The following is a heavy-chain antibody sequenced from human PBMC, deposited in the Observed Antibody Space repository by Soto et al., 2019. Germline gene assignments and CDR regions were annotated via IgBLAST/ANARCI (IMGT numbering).Heavy chain of an antibody. CDR1: GFPFSDYY. CDR3: ARESAALNWFDP. J-gene: IGHJ5*02. Sequence: PGGSLRLSCASSGFPFSDYYMSWIRQAPGKGLEWVSYISTSGSTINYADSVKGRFTISRDNAKNSLYLQMNSLRDEDTAVYYCARESAALNWFDPWGQGTLVTVSS. V-gene: IGHV3-11*04. D-gene: IGHD2-2*01. CDR2: ISTSGSTI.